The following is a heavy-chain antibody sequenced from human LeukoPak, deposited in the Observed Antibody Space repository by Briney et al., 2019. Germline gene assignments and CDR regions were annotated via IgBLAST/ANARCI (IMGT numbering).Heavy chain of an antibody. CDR2: INPNSGGT. D-gene: IGHD2-15*01. J-gene: IGHJ4*02. CDR1: GYSFTNYA. Sequence: GASVKVSCKASGYSFTNYAMNWVRQAPGQGLEWMGWINPNSGGTNYAQKFQGRVTMTRDTSISTAYMELSRLRSDDTAVYYCAREVVAASSYWGQGTLVTVSS. V-gene: IGHV1-2*02. CDR3: AREVVAASSY.